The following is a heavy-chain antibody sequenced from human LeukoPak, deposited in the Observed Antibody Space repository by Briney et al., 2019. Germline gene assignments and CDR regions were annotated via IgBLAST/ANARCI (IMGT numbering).Heavy chain of an antibody. CDR3: ARVSYGGNFRSKDWYFDL. V-gene: IGHV4-39*07. J-gene: IGHJ2*01. Sequence: PSETLSLTCTVSGGSIISSTFYWGWVRQPPGKGLEWIGSIYYSGSTYYSPSLKSRVTISVDTSKNQFSLKLSSVTAADTAVYYCARVSYGGNFRSKDWYFDLWGRGTLVTVSS. D-gene: IGHD4-23*01. CDR1: GGSIISSTFY. CDR2: IYYSGST.